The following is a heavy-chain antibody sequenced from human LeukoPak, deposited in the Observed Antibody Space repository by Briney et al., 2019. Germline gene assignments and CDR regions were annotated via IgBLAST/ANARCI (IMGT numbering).Heavy chain of an antibody. Sequence: NPGGSLRLSCAASGFIFSSYTMNWVRQAPGKGLEWVSSINSRSDKIFYADSVKGRFTISRDNSKNTLYLQMNGLRAEDTAVYYCANWGSWPRSDAFDIWGQGTMVTVSS. CDR3: ANWGSWPRSDAFDI. J-gene: IGHJ3*02. CDR1: GFIFSSYT. D-gene: IGHD6-13*01. CDR2: INSRSDKI. V-gene: IGHV3-21*01.